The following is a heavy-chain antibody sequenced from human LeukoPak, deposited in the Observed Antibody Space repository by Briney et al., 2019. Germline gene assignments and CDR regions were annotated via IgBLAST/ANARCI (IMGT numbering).Heavy chain of an antibody. V-gene: IGHV4-34*01. CDR1: GGSFSGYY. D-gene: IGHD6-6*01. J-gene: IGHJ6*03. CDR2: INHSGST. Sequence: SESLSLTCAVYGGSFSGYYWSWIRQPPGKGLEWSGEINHSGSTNYNPSLKSRVTISVDTSKNQFSLKLSSVTAADTAVYYCARGRVSDSSSMLSYYYYYMDVWGKGTTVTVSS. CDR3: ARGRVSDSSSMLSYYYYYMDV.